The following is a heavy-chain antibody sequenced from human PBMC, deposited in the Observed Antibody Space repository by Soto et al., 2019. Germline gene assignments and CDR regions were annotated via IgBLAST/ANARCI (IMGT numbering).Heavy chain of an antibody. J-gene: IGHJ5*02. CDR1: GGTFSSYA. V-gene: IGHV1-69*01. CDR3: ASRLYYYDSSGSLGSWFDP. Sequence: QVQLVQSGAEVKKPGSSVKVSCKVSGGTFSSYAISWVRQAPGQGLEWKGGIIPIFGTANYAQKFQGRVTITADESTSTAYMELSSLGSEDTAVYYCASRLYYYDSSGSLGSWFDPWGQGTLVTVSS. CDR2: IIPIFGTA. D-gene: IGHD3-22*01.